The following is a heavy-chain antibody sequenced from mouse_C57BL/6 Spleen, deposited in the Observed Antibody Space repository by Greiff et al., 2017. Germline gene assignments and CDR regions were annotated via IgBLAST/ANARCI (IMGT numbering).Heavy chain of an antibody. D-gene: IGHD3-2*02. CDR3: ASDSSGPHYYAMDY. V-gene: IGHV1-82*01. Sequence: QVQLKESGPELVKPGASVKISCKASGYAFSSYWLNWVKQRPGKGLEWIGRIYPGDGDTNYNGKFKGKATLTADKSSSTGYMQLSILTSEDSAFYICASDSSGPHYYAMDYWGQGTSVTGSS. CDR1: GYAFSSYW. J-gene: IGHJ4*01. CDR2: IYPGDGDT.